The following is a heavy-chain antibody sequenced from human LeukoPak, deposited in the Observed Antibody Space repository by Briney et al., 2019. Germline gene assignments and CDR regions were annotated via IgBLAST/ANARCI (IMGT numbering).Heavy chain of an antibody. CDR1: GYTFTGYY. V-gene: IGHV1-2*02. CDR3: ARGGPHYYDSGMSWFDP. D-gene: IGHD3-10*01. Sequence: VASVKVSCKASGYTFTGYYMHWVRQAPGQGLEWMGWINPNSGGTNYAQKFQGRVTMTRDTSISTAYMELSRLRSDDTAVYYCARGGPHYYDSGMSWFDPWGQGTLVTVSS. J-gene: IGHJ5*02. CDR2: INPNSGGT.